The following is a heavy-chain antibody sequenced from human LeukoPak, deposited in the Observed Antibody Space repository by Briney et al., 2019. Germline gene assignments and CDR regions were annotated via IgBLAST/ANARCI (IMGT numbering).Heavy chain of an antibody. CDR2: IYYGGST. CDR1: GGSISYYY. CDR3: ARVPAYCSGGSCYARAFFDY. V-gene: IGHV4-59*01. J-gene: IGHJ4*02. Sequence: SETLSLTCTVSGGSISYYYWSWIRQPPGKGLEYIGYIYYGGSTNYNPSLKSRVTISVDTSKNQFSLKLSSVTAADTALYYCARVPAYCSGGSCYARAFFDYWGQGTLVTVSS. D-gene: IGHD2-15*01.